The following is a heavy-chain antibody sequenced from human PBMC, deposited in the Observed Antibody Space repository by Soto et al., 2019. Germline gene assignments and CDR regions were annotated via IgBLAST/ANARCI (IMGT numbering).Heavy chain of an antibody. V-gene: IGHV3-23*01. CDR1: GFTFSSYS. J-gene: IGHJ4*02. Sequence: GGSLRLSCAASGFTFSSYSMTWVRQGPEKGLEWVSEISADGARTYYADSVKGRFTVSRDNSKNTVYLQMNSLRAEDTAVYYCAQNFGYWGQGTLVTVSS. CDR2: ISADGART. CDR3: AQNFGY.